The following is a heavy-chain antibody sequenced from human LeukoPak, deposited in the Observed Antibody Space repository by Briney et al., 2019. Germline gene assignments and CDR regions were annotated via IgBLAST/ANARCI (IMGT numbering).Heavy chain of an antibody. D-gene: IGHD3-22*01. Sequence: KPSETLSLTCTVSGGSISSSSYYWGWIRQPPGKGLEWIGSIYYSGSTYYNPSLKSRVTISVDTSKNQFSLKLSSVTAADTAVYYCASVGGGYSFDYWGQGTLVTVSS. CDR2: IYYSGST. J-gene: IGHJ4*02. CDR3: ASVGGGYSFDY. V-gene: IGHV4-39*01. CDR1: GGSISSSSYY.